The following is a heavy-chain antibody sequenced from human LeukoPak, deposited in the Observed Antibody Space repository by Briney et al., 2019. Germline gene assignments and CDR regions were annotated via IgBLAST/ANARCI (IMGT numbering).Heavy chain of an antibody. Sequence: SETLSLTCAVYGGSFSGYYWSWIRQPPGKGLEWIGEINHSGSTNYNPSLKSRVTISVDTSKNQLSLKLSSVTAADTAVYYCARDGEWLDAFDIWGQGTMVTVSS. V-gene: IGHV4-34*01. J-gene: IGHJ3*02. CDR1: GGSFSGYY. CDR3: ARDGEWLDAFDI. CDR2: INHSGST. D-gene: IGHD5-12*01.